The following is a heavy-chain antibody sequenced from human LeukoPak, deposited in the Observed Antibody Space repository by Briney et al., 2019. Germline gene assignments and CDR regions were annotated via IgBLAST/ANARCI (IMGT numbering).Heavy chain of an antibody. CDR3: ARGRSSARGNDY. CDR2: INSDGSST. J-gene: IGHJ4*02. Sequence: GGSLRLSCAAPGFTFSSYWMHWVRQAPGKGLVWVSRINSDGSSTSYADSVKGRFTISRDNAKNTLYLQMNSLRAEDTAVYYCARGRSSARGNDYWGQGTLVTVSS. V-gene: IGHV3-74*01. D-gene: IGHD3-22*01. CDR1: GFTFSSYW.